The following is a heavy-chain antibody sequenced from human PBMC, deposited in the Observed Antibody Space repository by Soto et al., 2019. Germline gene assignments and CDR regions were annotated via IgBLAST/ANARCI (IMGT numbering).Heavy chain of an antibody. Sequence: QVQLVQSGAEVKKPGASVKVSCKASGYTFTSYGISWVRQAPGQGLEWMGWISAYNGNTNSAQKLQGRVTMTTDTSTSTADLELRSLRSDDTYVYYWAIDGPMDRAFDIWGQGTMVTVSS. D-gene: IGHD3-10*01. J-gene: IGHJ3*02. CDR3: AIDGPMDRAFDI. CDR2: ISAYNGNT. CDR1: GYTFTSYG. V-gene: IGHV1-18*01.